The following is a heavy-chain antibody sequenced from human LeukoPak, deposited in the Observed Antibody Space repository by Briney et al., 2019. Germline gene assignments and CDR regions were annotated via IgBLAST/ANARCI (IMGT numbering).Heavy chain of an antibody. Sequence: ASVKVSCKASGYTFTGYYMHWVRQAPGQGLEWMGWINPNSGGTNYAQKFQGWVTMTRDTSISTAYMELSRLRSDDTAVYYCARSTIFGVAMGYNWFDPWGQGTLVTVSS. CDR1: GYTFTGYY. V-gene: IGHV1-2*04. CDR3: ARSTIFGVAMGYNWFDP. CDR2: INPNSGGT. J-gene: IGHJ5*02. D-gene: IGHD3-3*01.